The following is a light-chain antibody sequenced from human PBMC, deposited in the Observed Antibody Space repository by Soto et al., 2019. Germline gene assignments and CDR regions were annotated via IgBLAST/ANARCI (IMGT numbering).Light chain of an antibody. Sequence: QSALTQPASVSGSPGQSITISCTGTSSDVGAYTFVSWYQQHPDKVPKLMIFDVSRRPSGVSDRFSGSTSGNTASLTISGLQPEDEADYYCSSYTSSSTHVFGSGTKLTVL. J-gene: IGLJ1*01. CDR3: SSYTSSSTHV. CDR2: DVS. CDR1: SSDVGAYTF. V-gene: IGLV2-14*03.